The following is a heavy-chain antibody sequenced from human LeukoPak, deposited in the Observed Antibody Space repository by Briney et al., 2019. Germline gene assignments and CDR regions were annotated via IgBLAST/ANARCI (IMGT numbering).Heavy chain of an antibody. J-gene: IGHJ6*02. CDR3: ATGSRLVVYTGYYDYGMDV. CDR2: FYPEDGET. CDR1: GYTLTELS. D-gene: IGHD2-8*02. V-gene: IGHV1-24*01. Sequence: ASVKVSRKVSGYTLTELSMHWVRQAPRRGREWVGGFYPEDGETIYAQKFQGRVTMTEDTSTDTAYMELSSLRSEDTAVYYCATGSRLVVYTGYYDYGMDVWGQGTTVTVSS.